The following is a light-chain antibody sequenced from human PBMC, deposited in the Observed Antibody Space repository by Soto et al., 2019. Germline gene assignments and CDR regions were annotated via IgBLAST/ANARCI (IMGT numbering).Light chain of an antibody. CDR1: QRISSY. CDR2: AAS. Sequence: DIQMTQSPSSLSASVGDRVTITCRASQRISSYLNWYQQKPGKAPKLLMYAASILESGVPSRFSGSGYGTHVTLTISSLQPEAFATYYCLQSYITTRTWTFGQETKGEIK. V-gene: IGKV1-39*01. CDR3: LQSYITTRTWT. J-gene: IGKJ1*01.